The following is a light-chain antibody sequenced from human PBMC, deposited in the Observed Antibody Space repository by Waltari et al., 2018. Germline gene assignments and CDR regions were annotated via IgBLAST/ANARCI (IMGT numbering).Light chain of an antibody. CDR3: QVWDDFIDSGV. Sequence: YVVTQPPSVSVTPGQTATLTSGGANIKNKSVNWYQQKPGQAPFLVMFYDNDRPAGIPERFSGSNSGNTATLTINWVEAGDEADYHCQVWDDFIDSGVFGGGTRLSVL. CDR1: NIKNKS. J-gene: IGLJ3*02. CDR2: YDN. V-gene: IGLV3-21*04.